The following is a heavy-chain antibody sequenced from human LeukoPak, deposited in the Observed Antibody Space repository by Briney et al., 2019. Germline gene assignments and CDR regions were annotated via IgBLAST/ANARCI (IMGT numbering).Heavy chain of an antibody. J-gene: IGHJ4*02. D-gene: IGHD3-10*01. CDR3: ARTPVLLWFGPDEYYFDY. Sequence: SETLSLTCTVSGGSISSGDYYWSWIRQPPGKGLEWIGYIYYSGSTYYNPSLKSRVTISVDTSKNQFSLKLSSVTAADTAVYYCARTPVLLWFGPDEYYFDYWGQGTLVTVSS. CDR1: GGSISSGDYY. CDR2: IYYSGST. V-gene: IGHV4-30-4*01.